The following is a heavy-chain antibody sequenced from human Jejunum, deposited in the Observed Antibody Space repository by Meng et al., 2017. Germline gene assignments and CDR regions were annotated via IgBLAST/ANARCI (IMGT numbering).Heavy chain of an antibody. J-gene: IGHJ4*02. V-gene: IGHV4-30-2*01. CDR1: GGSISSDGYT. D-gene: IGHD1-26*01. Sequence: QLQLQESGSVLVKPSQTLSLTCAVSGGSISSDGYTWSWIRQPPGKGLEWIGYIYHTGSTYYNPYLKSRVTISVDRSKNQFSLNLSSVTAADTAVYYCARMDSAFHYFDYWGQGTLVTVSS. CDR2: IYHTGST. CDR3: ARMDSAFHYFDY.